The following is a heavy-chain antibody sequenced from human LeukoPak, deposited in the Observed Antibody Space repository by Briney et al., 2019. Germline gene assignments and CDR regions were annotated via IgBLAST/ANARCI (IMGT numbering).Heavy chain of an antibody. Sequence: GGSLRLSCAASGFTFSRSGMTWVRQAPGKGLESVSAISGSGAETYYADSVKGRFTISRDNSKNTLYLQMNSLRAEDTAVYYCAKFRSIAFDYWGQGTLVTVSS. CDR3: AKFRSIAFDY. J-gene: IGHJ4*02. CDR2: ISGSGAET. CDR1: GFTFSRSG. V-gene: IGHV3-23*01. D-gene: IGHD6-6*01.